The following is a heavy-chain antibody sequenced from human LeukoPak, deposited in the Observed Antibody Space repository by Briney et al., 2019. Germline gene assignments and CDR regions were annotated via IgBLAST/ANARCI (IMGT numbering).Heavy chain of an antibody. CDR1: GYSISSGYY. J-gene: IGHJ4*02. D-gene: IGHD2-21*02. CDR2: IYHSGIT. V-gene: IGHV4-38-2*02. CDR3: AREAYCGGDCYSGFDY. Sequence: NPSETLSLTCIVSGYSISSGYYWGWIRQPPGKGLEWIGNIYHSGITYYNLYNPSLKSRVIISVDTSKNHFSLKLSSVTAADTAVYYCAREAYCGGDCYSGFDYWGQGTLVTVSS.